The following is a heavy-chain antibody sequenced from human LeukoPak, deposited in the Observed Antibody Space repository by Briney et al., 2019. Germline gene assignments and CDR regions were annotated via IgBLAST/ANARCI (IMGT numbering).Heavy chain of an antibody. Sequence: SETLSLTCAVYGGSFSGYYWSWIRQPPGKGLEWIGEINHSGSTNYNPSLKSRVTISVDTSKNQFSLKLSSVTAADTAVYYCARVGYYGSGSYYNGDYWGQGTLVTVSS. CDR1: GGSFSGYY. D-gene: IGHD3-10*01. CDR3: ARVGYYGSGSYYNGDY. V-gene: IGHV4-34*01. CDR2: INHSGST. J-gene: IGHJ4*02.